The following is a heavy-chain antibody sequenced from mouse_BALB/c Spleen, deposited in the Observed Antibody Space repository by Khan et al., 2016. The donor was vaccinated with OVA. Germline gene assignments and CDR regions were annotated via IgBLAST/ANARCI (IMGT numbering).Heavy chain of an antibody. CDR2: ISSDGTYT. Sequence: EVELVESGGDLVKPGGSLKLSCAASGFTFRNYGMSWVRQTPDKRLEWVATISSDGTYTYYPDSVKGRVTISRNNTKNTLYLQMSSLKSEDTAMYYCTSHLTGSFAYWGQGTLVTVSA. J-gene: IGHJ3*01. CDR1: GFTFRNYG. CDR3: TSHLTGSFAY. V-gene: IGHV5-6*01. D-gene: IGHD4-1*01.